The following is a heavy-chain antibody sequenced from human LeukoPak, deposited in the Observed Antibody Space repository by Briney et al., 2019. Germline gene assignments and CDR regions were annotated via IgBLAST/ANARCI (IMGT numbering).Heavy chain of an antibody. CDR2: ISSSSSYI. CDR3: ARDFPGHDAFDI. V-gene: IGHV3-21*01. J-gene: IGHJ3*02. Sequence: PGGSLRLSCAASGFAFSSYSMNWVRQAPGKGLEWVSSISSSSSYIYYADSVKGRFTISRDNAKNSLYLQMNSLRAEDTAIYYCARDFPGHDAFDIWGQGTMVTVSS. D-gene: IGHD7-27*01. CDR1: GFAFSSYS.